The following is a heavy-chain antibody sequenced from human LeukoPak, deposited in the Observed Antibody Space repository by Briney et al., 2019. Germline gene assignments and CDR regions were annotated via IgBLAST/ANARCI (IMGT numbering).Heavy chain of an antibody. J-gene: IGHJ4*02. CDR3: AKEQYYCDSSGYYPLFDY. D-gene: IGHD3-22*01. V-gene: IGHV3-33*06. CDR1: GFTFSSYG. CDR2: IWYDGSNK. Sequence: GGSLRLSCAASGFTFSSYGMHWVRQAPGKGLEWVAVIWYDGSNKYYADSVKGRFTISRDNSKNTLYLQMNSLRAEDTAVYYCAKEQYYCDSSGYYPLFDYWGQGTLVTVSS.